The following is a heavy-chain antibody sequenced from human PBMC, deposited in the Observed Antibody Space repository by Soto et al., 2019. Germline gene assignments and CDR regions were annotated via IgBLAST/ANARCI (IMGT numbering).Heavy chain of an antibody. CDR1: GYTFTSYG. J-gene: IGHJ4*02. CDR3: ARDLGELLTPPDY. V-gene: IGHV1-18*01. CDR2: ISAYNGNT. Sequence: QVQLVQSGAEVKKPGASVKVSCKASGYTFTSYGISWVRQAPGQGLEWMGWISAYNGNTNYAQKLQGRVTMTTDTSTSTGYKELRRLKTYHQAVYYCARDLGELLTPPDYRGQGTLVTVSS. D-gene: IGHD1-26*01.